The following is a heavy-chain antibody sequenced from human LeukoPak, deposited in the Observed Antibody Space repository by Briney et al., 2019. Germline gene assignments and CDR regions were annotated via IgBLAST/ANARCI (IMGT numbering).Heavy chain of an antibody. D-gene: IGHD1-26*01. V-gene: IGHV1-8*01. CDR1: GCTFTSYD. CDR2: MNPHSGNT. J-gene: IGHJ4*02. Sequence: ASVKVSCKASGCTFTSYDINWVRQATGQGLEWMGWMNPHSGNTGYVQKFQGRVTMARNTSISTAYMELSSLRSEDTAVYYCARGRRSGSYFVYHYWGQGTLVTVSS. CDR3: ARGRRSGSYFVYHY.